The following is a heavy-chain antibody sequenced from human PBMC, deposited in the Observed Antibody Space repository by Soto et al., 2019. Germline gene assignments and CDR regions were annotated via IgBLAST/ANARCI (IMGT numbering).Heavy chain of an antibody. CDR1: GDISPRYG. D-gene: IGHD4-17*01. J-gene: IGHJ4*02. CDR3: AGDHGNYGTFEQ. Sequence: QVQLVQSGPEVKKPGALVKVSCKASGDISPRYGISWVRQAPGQGLEWLGWINCYNGVTNYAQSLQGRVTLTTDSSTGTAYMEVRSLRFDDTAVYYVAGDHGNYGTFEQWGQGTLVTVSA. V-gene: IGHV1-18*01. CDR2: INCYNGVT.